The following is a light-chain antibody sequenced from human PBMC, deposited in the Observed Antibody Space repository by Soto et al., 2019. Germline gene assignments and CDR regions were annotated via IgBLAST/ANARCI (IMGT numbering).Light chain of an antibody. V-gene: IGLV2-23*01. CDR1: RKYVGTYNL. CDR2: EGS. Sequence: QSALTQPAPLAWAPRPLNTLPLPGTRKYVGTYNLVSWYQQHPGKAPKLMIFEGSKRRSGVSNRFSGSKSGNTASLTISGLQAEDEADYYCCSYARSSTYVFGTGTKVTVL. J-gene: IGLJ1*01. CDR3: CSYARSSTYV.